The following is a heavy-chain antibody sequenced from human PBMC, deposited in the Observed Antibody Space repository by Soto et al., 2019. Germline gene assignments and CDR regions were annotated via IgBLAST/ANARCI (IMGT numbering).Heavy chain of an antibody. J-gene: IGHJ5*02. D-gene: IGHD4-4*01. CDR3: ARGSDTVTTDWFDP. CDR2: VSAYNGNT. V-gene: IGHV1-18*01. CDR1: GYTFVSYV. Sequence: QVQLVQSGAEVKQAGASVKVSCKASGYTFVSYVISWVRQAPGQGLEWMGWVSAYNGNTNYAQNLQGRVTMTTDTSTSTAYMELRSLRSDDTAVYYCARGSDTVTTDWFDPWGQGTLVTVSS.